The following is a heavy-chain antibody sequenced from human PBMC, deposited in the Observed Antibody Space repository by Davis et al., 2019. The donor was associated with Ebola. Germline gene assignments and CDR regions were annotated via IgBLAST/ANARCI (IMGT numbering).Heavy chain of an antibody. J-gene: IGHJ6*02. CDR3: ANLIVVPAAISFGGMDV. V-gene: IGHV3-23*01. D-gene: IGHD2-2*02. CDR1: GFTFSSYA. Sequence: PGGSLRLSCAASGFTFSSYAMSWVRQAPGKGLEWVSAISGSGGSTYYADSVKGRFTISRDNSKNTLYLQMNSLRAEDTAVYYCANLIVVPAAISFGGMDVWGQGTTVTVSS. CDR2: ISGSGGST.